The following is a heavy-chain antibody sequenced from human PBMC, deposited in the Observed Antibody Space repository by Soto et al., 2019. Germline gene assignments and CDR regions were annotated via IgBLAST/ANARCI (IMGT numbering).Heavy chain of an antibody. Sequence: QVQLVQSGAEVKKPGSSVKVSCKASVGTFRSYTFSWVRQATGQGLAWMGGIVPLFGSTNNAEVCQVRLTIPEDEYTTTVYLELTSLTSDDTAVYFCERDGDLVTSSRPRVPFDIWGQGTLVTVSS. D-gene: IGHD2-2*01. CDR1: VGTFRSYT. V-gene: IGHV1-69*01. J-gene: IGHJ3*02. CDR3: ERDGDLVTSSRPRVPFDI. CDR2: IVPLFGST.